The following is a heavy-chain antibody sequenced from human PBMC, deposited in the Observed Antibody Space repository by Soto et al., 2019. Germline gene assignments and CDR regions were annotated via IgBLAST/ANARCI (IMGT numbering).Heavy chain of an antibody. D-gene: IGHD6-19*01. CDR3: ARQAVDEGYSSGWYFDA. CDR2: VSYNVRT. Sequence: QLLLQESGPGLVKPSETLFLTCTVSGGSISSRSYFWGWIRQPPGKGLEWIGSVSYNVRTYSNPSLKIRLTMSVDTSKNQFFLKLTSVTAADTAVYYCARQAVDEGYSSGWYFDAWGQGTLVTVSS. J-gene: IGHJ4*02. V-gene: IGHV4-39*01. CDR1: GGSISSRSYF.